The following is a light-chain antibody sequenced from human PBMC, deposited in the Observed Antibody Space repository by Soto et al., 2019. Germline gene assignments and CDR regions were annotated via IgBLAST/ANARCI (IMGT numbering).Light chain of an antibody. CDR3: SSYTSGIQF. Sequence: QSALAQPASVSGSPGQSITISCTGTSSDSTYYYFVSWYKQHPGKAPNLLIYEVNNRPSEVSHRFSGSKSGNMASLTISGLQAEDEADYYCSSYTSGIQFFGTGTKVTVL. J-gene: IGLJ1*01. CDR2: EVN. CDR1: SSDSTYYYF. V-gene: IGLV2-14*01.